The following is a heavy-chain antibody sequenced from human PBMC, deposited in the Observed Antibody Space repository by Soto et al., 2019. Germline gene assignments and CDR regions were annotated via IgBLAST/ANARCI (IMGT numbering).Heavy chain of an antibody. D-gene: IGHD3-3*01. J-gene: IGHJ3*02. CDR1: GFTVSSNY. CDR3: ARDLNRYVIGGAFDI. V-gene: IGHV3-53*01. CDR2: IYSGGST. Sequence: EVQLVESGGGLIQPGGSLRLSCAASGFTVSSNYMSWVRQAPGKGLEWVSVIYSGGSTYYADSVKGRFTISRDNSKNTLYLQMNSLRAEDTAVYYCARDLNRYVIGGAFDIWGQGTMVTVSS.